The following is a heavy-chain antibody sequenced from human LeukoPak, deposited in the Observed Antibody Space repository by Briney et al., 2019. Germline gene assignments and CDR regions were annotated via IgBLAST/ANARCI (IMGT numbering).Heavy chain of an antibody. J-gene: IGHJ4*02. CDR2: ITRDGSST. CDR3: AKSRRDF. CDR1: GFAFSDSR. Sequence: GGSLRLPCVASGFAFSDSRMHWVRQAPGKGLEWVSRITRDGSSTAYADSVKGRFTVSRDNARTTLYLQMNSLRVEDTAVYFCAKSRRDFWGQGTLVTVSS. V-gene: IGHV3-74*01.